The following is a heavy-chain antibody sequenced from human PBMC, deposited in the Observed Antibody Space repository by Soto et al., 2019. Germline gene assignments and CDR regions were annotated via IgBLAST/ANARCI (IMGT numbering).Heavy chain of an antibody. Sequence: SEILSLTCAVSGGSISTGAYSWSWIRQPPGNGLEWIGYIYHSGSAYYNPSLKSRVTMSVDRSKNQFSLKLSSVSAADTAVYYCARGKWSSPEDYWGQGTLVTVSS. V-gene: IGHV4-30-2*01. CDR2: IYHSGSA. D-gene: IGHD2-8*01. J-gene: IGHJ4*02. CDR1: GGSISTGAYS. CDR3: ARGKWSSPEDY.